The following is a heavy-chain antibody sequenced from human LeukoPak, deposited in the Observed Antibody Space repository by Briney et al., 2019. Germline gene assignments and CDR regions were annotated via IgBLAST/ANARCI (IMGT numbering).Heavy chain of an antibody. J-gene: IGHJ4*02. Sequence: PGGSLRLSCEASGFNFDDYGMSWVRQAPGRGLEWVSGINLNGAGTGYADSVEGRFTISRDNAKNSLYLQMNSLRAEDTAVYYCARVYYGSGSSKSGQYYFDYWGQGTLVTVSS. CDR1: GFNFDDYG. D-gene: IGHD3-10*01. V-gene: IGHV3-20*04. CDR2: INLNGAGT. CDR3: ARVYYGSGSSKSGQYYFDY.